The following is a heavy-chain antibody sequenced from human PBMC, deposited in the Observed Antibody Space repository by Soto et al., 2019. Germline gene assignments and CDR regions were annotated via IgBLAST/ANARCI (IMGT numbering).Heavy chain of an antibody. CDR2: ISAHNGNT. Sequence: QVTLVKPGAEVKKPGASVKVSCKGSGYTFTSYGITWVRQAPGQGLEWMGWISAHNGNTNYAQKLQGRVTVTRDTSTSTAYMELRSLRSDDTAVYYCARGRYGDYWGQGALVTVSS. CDR1: GYTFTSYG. CDR3: ARGRYGDY. D-gene: IGHD1-1*01. J-gene: IGHJ4*02. V-gene: IGHV1-18*01.